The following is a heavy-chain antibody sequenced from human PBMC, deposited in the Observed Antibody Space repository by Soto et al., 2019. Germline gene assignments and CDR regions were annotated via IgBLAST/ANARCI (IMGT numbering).Heavy chain of an antibody. D-gene: IGHD3-3*01. CDR1: GCTFSSYA. J-gene: IGHJ4*02. CDR3: AKGELEWLGTMYYFDY. V-gene: IGHV3-23*01. CDR2: ISGSGGST. Sequence: GGSLRLSCAASGCTFSSYAMSWVRQAPGKGLEWVSAISGSGGSTYYADSVKGRFTISRDNSKNTLYLQMNSLRAEDTAVYYCAKGELEWLGTMYYFDYWGQGTLVTVSS.